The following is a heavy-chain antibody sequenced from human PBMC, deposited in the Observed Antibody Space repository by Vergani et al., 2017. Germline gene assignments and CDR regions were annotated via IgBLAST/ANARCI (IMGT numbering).Heavy chain of an antibody. V-gene: IGHV3-53*04. D-gene: IGHD3-10*01. CDR1: GFTVSSNY. J-gene: IGHJ6*02. CDR3: AAPMVRGLYGMDV. CDR2: IYSGGST. Sequence: EVQLVESGGGLVQPGGSLRLSCAASGFTVSSNYMSWVRQAPGKGLEWVSVIYSGGSTYYADAVKGRFTISRHNSKNTLYRQMNSLRAEDTAVYYCAAPMVRGLYGMDVWGQGTTVTVSS.